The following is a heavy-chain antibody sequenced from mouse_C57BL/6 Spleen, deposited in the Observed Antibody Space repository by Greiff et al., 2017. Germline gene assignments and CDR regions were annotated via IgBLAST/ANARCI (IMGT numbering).Heavy chain of an antibody. J-gene: IGHJ2*01. CDR2: ISGGGGNT. CDR3: ASHYYGRRHFDY. V-gene: IGHV5-9*01. D-gene: IGHD1-1*01. CDR1: GFTFSSYT. Sequence: EVMLVESGGGLVKPGGSLTLSCAASGFTFSSYTMSWVRQTPEKRLEWVATISGGGGNTYYPDSVKGRFTISRDNAKNTRYRQMSSLRCEDTALYYCASHYYGRRHFDYWGQGTTLTVAS.